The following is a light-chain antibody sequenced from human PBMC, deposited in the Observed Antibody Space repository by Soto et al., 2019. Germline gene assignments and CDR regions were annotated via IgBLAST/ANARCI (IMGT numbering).Light chain of an antibody. V-gene: IGKV3-20*01. Sequence: EIVLTQSPGTLSLSPGERATLSCRASQSVSSSYLAWYQQKPGQAPRLLIYGASSRATGIPDRFSGSGSGTDFTLTISRLEPEDFVVYYCQQYASHLGTFGQGTKVEIK. CDR1: QSVSSSY. CDR2: GAS. J-gene: IGKJ1*01. CDR3: QQYASHLGT.